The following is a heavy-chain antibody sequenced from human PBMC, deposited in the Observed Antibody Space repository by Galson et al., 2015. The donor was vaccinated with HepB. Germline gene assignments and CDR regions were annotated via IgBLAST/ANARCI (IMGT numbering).Heavy chain of an antibody. V-gene: IGHV3-64D*06. J-gene: IGHJ3*01. CDR3: VKEDILTGYSVGRFHF. D-gene: IGHD3-9*01. CDR1: GFRFHYYA. CDR2: ISHNGGAT. Sequence: SLRLSCAGSGFRFHYYALHWVRQAPGKGLEFVSGISHNGGATKFADSVRGRFTISRDNSKNTMYLQMNSLRTEDTAVYYCVKEDILTGYSVGRFHFRGRGTMVTVSS.